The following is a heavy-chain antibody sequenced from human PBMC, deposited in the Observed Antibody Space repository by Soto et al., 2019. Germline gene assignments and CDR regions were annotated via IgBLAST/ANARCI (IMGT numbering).Heavy chain of an antibody. J-gene: IGHJ4*02. CDR2: ISADATRT. CDR1: GFTFNTYA. CDR3: ARFSDCGRDCPPDF. V-gene: IGHV3-23*01. Sequence: GGSLRLSCAASGFTFNTYAMTWIRQAPGKGLEWVSGISADATRTYYADSVKGRFTISRDNSKSTLYLQMNSLRGEDAATYYCARFSDCGRDCPPDFWGQGNLVTVFS. D-gene: IGHD2-21*02.